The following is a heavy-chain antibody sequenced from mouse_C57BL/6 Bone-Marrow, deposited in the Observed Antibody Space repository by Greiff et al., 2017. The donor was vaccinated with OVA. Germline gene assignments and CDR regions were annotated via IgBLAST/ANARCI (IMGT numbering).Heavy chain of an antibody. CDR1: GYTFTSYG. V-gene: IGHV1-81*01. CDR2: IYPRSGNT. Sequence: QVQLKESGAELARPGASVKLSCKASGYTFTSYGISWVKQRTGQGLEWIGEIYPRSGNTYYNEKFKGKATLTADKSSSIAYMELRSLTSEDSAVYFCARPTYDDYGAAYYFDYWGQGTTLTVSS. D-gene: IGHD2-4*01. CDR3: ARPTYDDYGAAYYFDY. J-gene: IGHJ2*01.